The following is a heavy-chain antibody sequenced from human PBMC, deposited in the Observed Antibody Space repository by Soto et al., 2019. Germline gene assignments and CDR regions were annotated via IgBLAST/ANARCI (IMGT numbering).Heavy chain of an antibody. J-gene: IGHJ4*02. V-gene: IGHV4-61*08. Sequence: SETLSLTCTVSDDSFRGAEYYWSWIRQPLGKGPEWIGYTYYNGDTKYNPALRSRVTMSEDTSKNQFSLRLSSVTAADTAVYFCARGPAYIDGWRTFDLWGRGILVTVSS. CDR1: DDSFRGAEYY. CDR3: ARGPAYIDGWRTFDL. CDR2: TYYNGDT. D-gene: IGHD6-19*01.